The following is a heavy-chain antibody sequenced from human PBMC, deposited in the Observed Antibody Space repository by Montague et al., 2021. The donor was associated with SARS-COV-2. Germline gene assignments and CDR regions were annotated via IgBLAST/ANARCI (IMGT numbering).Heavy chain of an antibody. V-gene: IGHV4-59*01. J-gene: IGHJ6*02. D-gene: IGHD3-10*01. CDR1: GASIRGNP. Sequence: SETLSLTCGVFGASIRGNPWSWLRKPPGKGLEWIGDVRDTGTTNYNPSVRSRANIFVDTSKAQFSLRLTSVTAADTAVYYCARINGSGSYSNEAHRRYYYYYGMDVWGQGTTVTVSS. CDR2: VRDTGTT. CDR3: ARINGSGSYSNEAHRRYYYYYGMDV.